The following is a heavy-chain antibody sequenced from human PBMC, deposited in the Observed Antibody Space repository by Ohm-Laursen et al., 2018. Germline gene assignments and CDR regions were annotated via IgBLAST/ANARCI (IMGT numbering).Heavy chain of an antibody. V-gene: IGHV3-48*01. D-gene: IGHD4-17*01. J-gene: IGHJ4*02. Sequence: SLRLSCTASGFTFSSHAMNWVRQAPGKGLEWLSSITGSSTTIYYADSVKGRFTISRDISKNALYLHMNSLRAEDRGVYYCVRGLADGVHLNWGQGTLVAVSS. CDR3: VRGLADGVHLN. CDR1: GFTFSSHA. CDR2: ITGSSTTI.